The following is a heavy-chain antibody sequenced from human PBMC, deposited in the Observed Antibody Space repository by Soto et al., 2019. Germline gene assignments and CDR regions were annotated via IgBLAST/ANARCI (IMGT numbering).Heavy chain of an antibody. V-gene: IGHV4-34*01. CDR3: ASGWLRFGYYYYYMDV. J-gene: IGHJ6*03. D-gene: IGHD5-12*01. CDR1: GGSFSGYY. Sequence: SETLSLTCAVYGGSFSGYYWSWIRQPPGKGLEWIGEINHSGSTNYNPSLKSRVTISVDTSKNQFSLKLSSVTAADTAVYYCASGWLRFGYYYYYMDVWGKGTTVTVSS. CDR2: INHSGST.